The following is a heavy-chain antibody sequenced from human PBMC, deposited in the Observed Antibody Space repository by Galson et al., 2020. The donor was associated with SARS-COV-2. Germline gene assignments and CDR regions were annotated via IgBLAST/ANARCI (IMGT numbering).Heavy chain of an antibody. V-gene: IGHV3-23*01. CDR3: AKQMEVRGGYYYDY. CDR2: ISGSAKST. CDR1: GFTFSAYA. J-gene: IGHJ4*02. Sequence: TGGSLRLSCAASGFTFSAYAMSWVRQAPGKGLEWVSAISGSAKSTYYVDSVKGRFTVSRDNSKNTLYLQMNSLRAEDTAVYYCAKQMEVRGGYYYDYCGQGTLVTVSS. D-gene: IGHD5-12*01.